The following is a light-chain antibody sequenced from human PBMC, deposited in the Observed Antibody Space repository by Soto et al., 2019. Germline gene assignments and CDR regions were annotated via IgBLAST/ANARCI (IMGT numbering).Light chain of an antibody. CDR2: DAS. CDR1: QSVNKW. V-gene: IGKV1-5*01. J-gene: IGKJ1*01. CDR3: QHYKMYSPWT. Sequence: DIQMIQSPSTLSASVGDRVTITFRSIQSVNKWLAWFQQKPGKVPKLLIFDASTLQTGVPSRFGGGGSGTEFTLTISSLQPDDFATYYCQHYKMYSPWTFGQGTKV.